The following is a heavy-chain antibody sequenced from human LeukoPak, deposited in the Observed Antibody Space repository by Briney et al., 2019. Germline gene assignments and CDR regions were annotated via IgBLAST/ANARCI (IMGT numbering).Heavy chain of an antibody. CDR2: IWYDGSNK. CDR3: AKAFIAVAVNYFDY. J-gene: IGHJ4*02. Sequence: GGSLRLSCAASGFTFSSYGMHWVRQAPGKGLEWVADIWYDGSNKYYADSVKGRFTISRDNSKNTLYLQMNSLRAEDTAVYYCAKAFIAVAVNYFDYWGQGTLVTVSS. CDR1: GFTFSSYG. V-gene: IGHV3-33*06. D-gene: IGHD6-19*01.